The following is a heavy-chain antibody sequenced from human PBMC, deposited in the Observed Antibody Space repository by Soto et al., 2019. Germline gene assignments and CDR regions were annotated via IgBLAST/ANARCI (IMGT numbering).Heavy chain of an antibody. D-gene: IGHD4-17*01. CDR1: GGTFSSYA. V-gene: IGHV1-69*06. CDR2: IIPIFGTA. J-gene: IGHJ6*02. CDR3: ARDRDGGYYYGMDV. Sequence: SVKVSCKASGGTFSSYAISWVRQAPGQGLEWMGGIIPIFGTANYAQKFQGRVTITADKSTSTAYMELSSLRSEDTAVYYCARDRDGGYYYGMDVWGQGTTVTVSS.